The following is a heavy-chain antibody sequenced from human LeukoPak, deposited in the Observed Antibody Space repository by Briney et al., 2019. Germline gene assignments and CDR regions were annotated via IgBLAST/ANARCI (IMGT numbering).Heavy chain of an antibody. CDR2: ISSSSTYI. Sequence: GGSLRLSCAASGFTFSSYAMSWVRQAPGKGLEWVSSISSSSTYIYYADSVKGRFTISRDNAKNSLYLQTNSLRAEDTAVYYCAADSNSYSALYYYYMDVWGKGTTVTVSS. V-gene: IGHV3-21*04. CDR1: GFTFSSYA. J-gene: IGHJ6*03. CDR3: AADSNSYSALYYYYMDV. D-gene: IGHD1-26*01.